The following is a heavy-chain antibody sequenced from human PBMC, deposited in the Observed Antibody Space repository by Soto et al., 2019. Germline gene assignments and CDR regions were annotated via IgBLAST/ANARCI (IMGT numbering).Heavy chain of an antibody. Sequence: SVKVSCKASGGTFSSYAISWVRQAPGQGLEWTGGIIPIFGTANYAQKFQGRVTITADESTSTAYMELSSLRSEDTAVYYCARDGGYDFWSGPYYGMDVWGQGTTVTVSS. V-gene: IGHV1-69*13. J-gene: IGHJ6*02. CDR1: GGTFSSYA. D-gene: IGHD3-3*01. CDR3: ARDGGYDFWSGPYYGMDV. CDR2: IIPIFGTA.